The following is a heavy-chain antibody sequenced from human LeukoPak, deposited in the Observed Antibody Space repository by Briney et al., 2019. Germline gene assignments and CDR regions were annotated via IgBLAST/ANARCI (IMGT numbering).Heavy chain of an antibody. CDR1: GYSISSGYY. Sequence: SETLSLTCAVSGYSISSGYYWGWIRQPPGKGLEWIGSIYHSGSTYYNPSLKSRVTISVDASKNQFSLKLSSVTAADTAVYYCARHADSSSWYAYWGQGTLVTVSS. D-gene: IGHD6-13*01. CDR2: IYHSGST. CDR3: ARHADSSSWYAY. J-gene: IGHJ4*02. V-gene: IGHV4-38-2*01.